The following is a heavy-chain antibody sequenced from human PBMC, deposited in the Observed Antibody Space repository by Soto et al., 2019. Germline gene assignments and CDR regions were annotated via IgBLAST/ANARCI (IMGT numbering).Heavy chain of an antibody. D-gene: IGHD6-13*01. CDR2: ISGSGGST. CDR3: AKEQEGQQLDDY. V-gene: IGHV3-23*01. CDR1: GFTFSSYA. Sequence: EVQLLESGGGLVQPGGSLRLSCAASGFTFSSYAMSWVRQAPGKGLEWVSAISGSGGSTYYADSVKGRFTISRDNSKNTLDLQRNSLRAEDTAVYYWAKEQEGQQLDDYWGQGTLVTVSS. J-gene: IGHJ4*02.